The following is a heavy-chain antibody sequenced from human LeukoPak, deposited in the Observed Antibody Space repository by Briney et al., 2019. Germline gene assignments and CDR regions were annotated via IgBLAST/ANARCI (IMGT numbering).Heavy chain of an antibody. V-gene: IGHV3-15*01. Sequence: KAGGSLRLSCAASGITFTNTWMSWVRQAPGKGLEWVGRIKSKTDGEATDYAVPAKGRFRISRDDSKNTLYLHMNSLKTEDTAVYYCTTGPHGSSYYNPMGYSDFWGQGTPVIVSS. D-gene: IGHD6-13*01. J-gene: IGHJ4*02. CDR2: IKSKTDGEAT. CDR1: GITFTNTW. CDR3: TTGPHGSSYYNPMGYSDF.